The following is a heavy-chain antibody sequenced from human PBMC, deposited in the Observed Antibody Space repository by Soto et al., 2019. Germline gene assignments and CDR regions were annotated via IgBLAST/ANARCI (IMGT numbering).Heavy chain of an antibody. CDR2: IYYSGST. CDR3: ARTTPEGLARRGYYYYGMEG. D-gene: IGHD1-1*01. Sequence: SETLSLTCTVSGGSISSSSYYWGWIRQPPGKGLEWIGSIYYSGSTYYNPSLKSRVTISVDTSKNQFSLKLSSVTAADTAVYYCARTTPEGLARRGYYYYGMEGWGQGTTVTVSS. V-gene: IGHV4-39*01. J-gene: IGHJ6*02. CDR1: GGSISSSSYY.